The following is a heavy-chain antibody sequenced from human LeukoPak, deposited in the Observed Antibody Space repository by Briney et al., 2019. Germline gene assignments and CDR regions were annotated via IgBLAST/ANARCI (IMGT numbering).Heavy chain of an antibody. CDR3: AKRKDYFDY. V-gene: IGHV3-23*01. Sequence: SGGSLRLSCAASGFTFSSYAMSWVRQAPGEGLEWVSAISGSGGSTHYADSVKGRFTISRDNSKNTLYLQMNSLRAEDTAVYYCAKRKDYFDYWGQGTLVTVSS. CDR2: ISGSGGST. J-gene: IGHJ4*02. CDR1: GFTFSSYA.